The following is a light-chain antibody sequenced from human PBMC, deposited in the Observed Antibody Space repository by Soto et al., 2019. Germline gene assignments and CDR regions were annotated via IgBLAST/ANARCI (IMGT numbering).Light chain of an antibody. CDR1: QSISTF. Sequence: EIVLTQSPATLSLSPGERATLSCRTSQSISTFLAWYQQRPGQAPRLLIYGASHRASGIPARFSGSGSGTDFTLTISSLEPEDFAVYYCQHRSNWPLTFGGGTKVEIK. J-gene: IGKJ4*01. CDR3: QHRSNWPLT. CDR2: GAS. V-gene: IGKV3-11*01.